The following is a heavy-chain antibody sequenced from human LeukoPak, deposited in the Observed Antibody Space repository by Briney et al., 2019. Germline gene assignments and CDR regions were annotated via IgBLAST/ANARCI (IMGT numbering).Heavy chain of an antibody. J-gene: IGHJ4*02. CDR3: AKDSHNSVYYYGSGSAVDY. V-gene: IGHV3-30*02. D-gene: IGHD3-10*01. Sequence: GGSLRLSCAASGFIFSTYGMHWVRQAPGKGLEWVAFIRYDGSNKYYADSVKGRFTISRDNSKNTLYLQMNTLRTEDTAVYYCAKDSHNSVYYYGSGSAVDYWGQGTQVTVSS. CDR1: GFIFSTYG. CDR2: IRYDGSNK.